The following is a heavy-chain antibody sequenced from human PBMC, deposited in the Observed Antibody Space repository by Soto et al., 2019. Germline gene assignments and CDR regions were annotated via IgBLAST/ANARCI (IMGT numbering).Heavy chain of an antibody. J-gene: IGHJ4*02. D-gene: IGHD6-6*01. CDR1: GDSMSSYY. CDR2: IYYSGST. CDR3: ARGRAARPRYFDY. Sequence: SETLSLTCTVSGDSMSSYYWSWIRQPPGKGLEWIGYIYYSGSTTYNPSLRSRVTMSVDTSKNQFSLRLSSVTAADTAVYYCARGRAARPRYFDYWGQGTLVTVSS. V-gene: IGHV4-59*01.